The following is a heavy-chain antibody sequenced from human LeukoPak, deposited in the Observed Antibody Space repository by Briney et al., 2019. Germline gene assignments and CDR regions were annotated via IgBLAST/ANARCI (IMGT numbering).Heavy chain of an antibody. Sequence: ASVKVSCKASGYTFTSYGISWVRQAPGQGLEWMGWISAYNGNTNYAQKLQGRVTMTTDTSTSTAYMELRSLRSDDTAAYYCARVLGVTTSNWFDPWGQGTLVTVSS. V-gene: IGHV1-18*01. J-gene: IGHJ5*02. CDR3: ARVLGVTTSNWFDP. CDR1: GYTFTSYG. CDR2: ISAYNGNT. D-gene: IGHD4-11*01.